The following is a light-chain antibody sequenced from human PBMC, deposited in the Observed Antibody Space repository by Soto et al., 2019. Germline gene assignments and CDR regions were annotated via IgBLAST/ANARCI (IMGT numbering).Light chain of an antibody. Sequence: QSALTQPASVSGSPGQSITISCTGTSSDVGGYNYVSWYQQHPGKAPKLMIYDVSNRPSGVSNRFSGSKSANTASLTISGLQAEDEAYYYCSSYTSSSTRVFGTGTKLTVL. V-gene: IGLV2-14*01. CDR2: DVS. J-gene: IGLJ1*01. CDR3: SSYTSSSTRV. CDR1: SSDVGGYNY.